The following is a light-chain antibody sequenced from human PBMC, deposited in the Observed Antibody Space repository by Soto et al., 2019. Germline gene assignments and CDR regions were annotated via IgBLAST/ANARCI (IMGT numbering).Light chain of an antibody. V-gene: IGKV3-15*01. CDR3: QQYKKWPRPN. CDR2: RTS. J-gene: IGKJ4*01. CDR1: QSISSN. Sequence: EIVMTQSPATLSVSPGERATLSCRASQSISSNLAWYQQKPGQAPRLLMFRTSSRATGFPARFSGSGSGTEFNLTISSLQSEDFGVYYCQQYKKWPRPNFGRGTK.